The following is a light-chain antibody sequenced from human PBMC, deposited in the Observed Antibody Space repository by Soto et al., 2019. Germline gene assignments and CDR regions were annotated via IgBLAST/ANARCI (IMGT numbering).Light chain of an antibody. CDR2: DVT. Sequence: SALTQPASVSGSPGQSITISCTGASSDVGGYNYVSWYQQHPGKAPKLIIYDVTDRPSGVSNRFSGSKSVNTASLTISGLQAEDEADYYCSSYTSSSTLVVFGGGTKLTVL. CDR3: SSYTSSSTLVV. J-gene: IGLJ2*01. CDR1: SSDVGGYNY. V-gene: IGLV2-14*01.